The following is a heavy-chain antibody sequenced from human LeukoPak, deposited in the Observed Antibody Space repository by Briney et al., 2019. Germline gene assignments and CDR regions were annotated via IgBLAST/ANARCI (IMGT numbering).Heavy chain of an antibody. D-gene: IGHD4-23*01. V-gene: IGHV3-30*18. CDR2: ISYDGSNK. J-gene: IGHJ4*02. CDR3: AKDLYGGNCVDY. CDR1: GFTFSSYG. Sequence: AGGSLRLSCAASGFTFSSYGMHWVRQAPGKGLEWVAVISYDGSNKYYADSVKVRFTISRDNSKNTLYLQMNSLRAEDTAVYYCAKDLYGGNCVDYWGQGTLVTVSS.